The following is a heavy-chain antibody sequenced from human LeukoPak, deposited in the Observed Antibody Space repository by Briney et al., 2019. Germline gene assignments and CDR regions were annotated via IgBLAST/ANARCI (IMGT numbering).Heavy chain of an antibody. CDR3: ARDPTNTSGRYAYFDY. J-gene: IGHJ4*02. V-gene: IGHV1-18*01. D-gene: IGHD6-19*01. CDR1: GYTFTHHG. CDR2: ISGYNGDT. Sequence: ASVRVPCKASGYTFTHHGITWVRQAPGQGLEWMGWISGYNGDTHYAQNFQGRVTLTTDTSTSTAYMELRSLRSDDTAVYYCARDPTNTSGRYAYFDYWGQGTLVTVSS.